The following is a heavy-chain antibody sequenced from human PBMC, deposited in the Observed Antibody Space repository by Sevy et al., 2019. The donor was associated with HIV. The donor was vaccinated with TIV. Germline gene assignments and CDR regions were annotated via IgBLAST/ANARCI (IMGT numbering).Heavy chain of an antibody. CDR1: GFTLGSYT. Sequence: TLSLTCAASGFTLGSYTMNWVRQAPGKGLEWVASISATGGSTYYADSVKGRFTISRDVSKGILYLQMNSLTAEDTAIFYCAKTLQKLPFHPHYFDYWGQGTLVTVSS. J-gene: IGHJ4*02. V-gene: IGHV3-23*01. CDR2: ISATGGST. D-gene: IGHD2-21*02. CDR3: AKTLQKLPFHPHYFDY.